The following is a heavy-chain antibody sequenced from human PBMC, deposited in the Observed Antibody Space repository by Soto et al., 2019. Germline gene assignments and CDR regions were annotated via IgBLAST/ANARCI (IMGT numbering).Heavy chain of an antibody. CDR1: GASISAGGYF. V-gene: IGHV4-31*11. Sequence: QVQLQESGPGLVKPSQTLSLTCAVSGASISAGGYFWSWIRQHPGRGLEWIGYIYFSGTTHHNPSLKSRVTISRDTSKNHFSLQLSAVTAADTAVYYCARNRGRSVAFDFWGHGTLVTVSS. J-gene: IGHJ4*01. CDR2: IYFSGTT. CDR3: ARNRGRSVAFDF. D-gene: IGHD2-15*01.